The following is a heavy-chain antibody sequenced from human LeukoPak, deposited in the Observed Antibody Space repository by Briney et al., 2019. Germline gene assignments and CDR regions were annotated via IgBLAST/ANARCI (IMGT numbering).Heavy chain of an antibody. CDR2: ISAGGGST. Sequence: GGSLRLSCAASGFTFSSYAMSWVRQAPGKGLEWVSGISAGGGSTYYADSVKGRFTISRDSSKNILYLQMNSLRAEDTAVYYCATIRGQYCSGGRCYGPDYWGQGTLVTVSS. J-gene: IGHJ4*02. CDR3: ATIRGQYCSGGRCYGPDY. D-gene: IGHD2-15*01. V-gene: IGHV3-23*01. CDR1: GFTFSSYA.